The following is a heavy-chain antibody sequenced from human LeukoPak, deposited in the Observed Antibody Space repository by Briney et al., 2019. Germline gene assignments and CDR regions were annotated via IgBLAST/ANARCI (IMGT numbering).Heavy chain of an antibody. Sequence: PGGSLRLSCAASGFTFSSYAMSWVRQAPGKGLEWVSAISGSGGSTYYADSVTGRFTISRDNSKNTLYLQMNSLRAEDTAVYYCAKDKRGWYYDILTGSLGAFDIWGQGTMVTVSS. D-gene: IGHD3-9*01. CDR2: ISGSGGST. CDR3: AKDKRGWYYDILTGSLGAFDI. J-gene: IGHJ3*02. V-gene: IGHV3-23*01. CDR1: GFTFSSYA.